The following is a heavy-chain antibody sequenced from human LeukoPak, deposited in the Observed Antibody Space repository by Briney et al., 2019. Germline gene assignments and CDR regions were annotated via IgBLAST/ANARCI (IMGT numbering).Heavy chain of an antibody. J-gene: IGHJ4*02. Sequence: GRSLRLSCAAYGFTFSSYAMHWVRQAPGKGLEWVAAISYDGSNKYYADSVKGRFTISRDNSKHTLYLQTKSLRAEDTAVYYCARDPNPYVEMATIADYWGQGTLVTVSS. CDR2: ISYDGSNK. D-gene: IGHD5-24*01. CDR1: GFTFSSYA. CDR3: ARDPNPYVEMATIADY. V-gene: IGHV3-30-3*01.